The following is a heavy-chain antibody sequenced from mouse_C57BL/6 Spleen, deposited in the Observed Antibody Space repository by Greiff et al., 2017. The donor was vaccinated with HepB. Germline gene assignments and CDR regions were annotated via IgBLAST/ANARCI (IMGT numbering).Heavy chain of an antibody. J-gene: IGHJ4*01. CDR1: GYTFTSYG. Sequence: QVQLQQSGAELARPGASVKLSCKASGYTFTSYGISWVKQRTGQGLEWIGEIYPRSGNTYYNEKFKGKATLTADKSSSTAYMELRSLTSEDSAVYFCARTSITTVVAPYYYAMDYWGQGTSVTVSS. D-gene: IGHD1-1*01. V-gene: IGHV1-81*01. CDR2: IYPRSGNT. CDR3: ARTSITTVVAPYYYAMDY.